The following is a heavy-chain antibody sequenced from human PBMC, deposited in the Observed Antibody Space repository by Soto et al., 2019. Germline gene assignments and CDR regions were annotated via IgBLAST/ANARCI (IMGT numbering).Heavy chain of an antibody. D-gene: IGHD1-26*01. Sequence: PGGSLRLSCAASGFTFSSYGMHWVRQAPGKGLEWVAVISYDGSNKYYADSVKGRFTISRDNSKSTLYLQMNSLRAEDTAVYYCAKAQRYRGYYPYYYGMDVWGQGTTVTVSS. CDR1: GFTFSSYG. CDR3: AKAQRYRGYYPYYYGMDV. V-gene: IGHV3-30*18. J-gene: IGHJ6*02. CDR2: ISYDGSNK.